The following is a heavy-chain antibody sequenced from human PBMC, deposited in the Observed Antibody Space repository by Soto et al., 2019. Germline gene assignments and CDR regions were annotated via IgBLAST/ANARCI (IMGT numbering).Heavy chain of an antibody. CDR3: ARDSHYDFWSGSINWFDP. J-gene: IGHJ5*02. CDR2: ISSSSSTI. V-gene: IGHV3-48*02. Sequence: GSLRPSCAASGFTFSSYSMNWVRQAPGKGLEWVSYISSSSSTIYYADSVKGRFTISRDNAKNSLYLQMNSLRDEDTAVYYCARDSHYDFWSGSINWFDPWGQGTLVTVSS. CDR1: GFTFSSYS. D-gene: IGHD3-3*01.